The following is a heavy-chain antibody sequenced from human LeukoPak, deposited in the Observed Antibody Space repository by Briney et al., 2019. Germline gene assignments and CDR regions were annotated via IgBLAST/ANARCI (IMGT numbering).Heavy chain of an antibody. J-gene: IGHJ6*02. CDR1: GGSFSGYY. CDR2: INHSGST. V-gene: IGHV4-34*01. Sequence: SETLSLTCAVYGGSFSGYYWSWIRQPPGKGLEWIGEINHSGSTNYNPSLKSRVTISVDTSKNQFSLKLSSVTAADTAVYYCAAHNYYYYGMVVWGQGTTVTVSS. CDR3: AAHNYYYYGMVV.